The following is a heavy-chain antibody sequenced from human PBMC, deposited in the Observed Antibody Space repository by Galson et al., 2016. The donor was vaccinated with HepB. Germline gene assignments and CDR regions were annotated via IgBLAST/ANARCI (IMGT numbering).Heavy chain of an antibody. D-gene: IGHD6-19*01. CDR2: IRVSGGST. Sequence: LRLSCAASGFTVSSSAMSWVRQAPGKGLEWVSSIRVSGGSTFYADSVKGRFTISTDTSKSTLYLQMNSLRAEDAAIYYCAKCSVYSSGWCNSFDPWGQGTPVIVSS. CDR3: AKCSVYSSGWCNSFDP. V-gene: IGHV3-23*01. J-gene: IGHJ5*02. CDR1: GFTVSSSA.